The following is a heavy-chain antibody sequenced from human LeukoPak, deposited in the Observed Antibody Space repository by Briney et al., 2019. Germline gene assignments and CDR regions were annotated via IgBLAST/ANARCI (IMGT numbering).Heavy chain of an antibody. CDR2: IYYSGST. CDR3: ARTPGIAAADS. V-gene: IGHV4-39*01. CDR1: DGSISSSSYY. J-gene: IGHJ4*02. Sequence: SETLSLTCTVSDGSISSSSYYWGWIRQPPGKGLEWIGSIYYSGSTYYNPSLKSRVTISVDTSKNQFSLKLSSVTAADTAVYYCARTPGIAAADSWGQGTLITVSS. D-gene: IGHD6-13*01.